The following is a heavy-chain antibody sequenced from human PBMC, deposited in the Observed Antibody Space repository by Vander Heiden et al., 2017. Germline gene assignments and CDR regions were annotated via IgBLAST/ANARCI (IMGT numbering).Heavy chain of an antibody. Sequence: QVQLQESRPGLLKPSETLSLTSPVSGTSIISYTCICIRQPPGKGLAWFGDVFYSGIPHHHHSLNRRVTISVDTSKKEVPLKLSSVTVDAMDAYFCARAYSSCPNGVSARSQDYWGRGTLVTVSS. J-gene: IGHJ4*02. V-gene: IGHV4-59*01. CDR1: GTSIISYT. CDR3: ARAYSSCPNGVSARSQDY. D-gene: IGHD7-27*01. CDR2: VFYSGIP.